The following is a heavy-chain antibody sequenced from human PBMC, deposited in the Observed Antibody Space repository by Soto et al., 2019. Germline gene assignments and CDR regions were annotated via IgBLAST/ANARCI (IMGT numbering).Heavy chain of an antibody. CDR1: GYTFNTYS. D-gene: IGHD1-26*01. Sequence: QVQLVQSGAEVKKPGASVKVSCKASGYTFNTYSISWVRQAPGQGLEWMGGIIPIFGTANYAQKFQGRVTITADKSTSTAYMELSSLRSEDTAVYYCARHEEEWELPFDYWGQGTLVTVSS. V-gene: IGHV1-69*06. CDR3: ARHEEEWELPFDY. CDR2: IIPIFGTA. J-gene: IGHJ4*02.